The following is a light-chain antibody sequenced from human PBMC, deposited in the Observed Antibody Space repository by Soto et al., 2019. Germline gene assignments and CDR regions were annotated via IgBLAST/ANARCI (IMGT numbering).Light chain of an antibody. J-gene: IGKJ1*01. CDR3: QQYNTNPWT. CDR2: DAS. Sequence: DIPMTQSPSTLSASVGDRVTITCRASQSIRTWLVWYQQKPGKAPKLLIYDASSLKSGVPSRFSGGGSGTEFTLTISSLQPDDFTTYYCQQYNTNPWTFGQGTKVDIK. CDR1: QSIRTW. V-gene: IGKV1-5*01.